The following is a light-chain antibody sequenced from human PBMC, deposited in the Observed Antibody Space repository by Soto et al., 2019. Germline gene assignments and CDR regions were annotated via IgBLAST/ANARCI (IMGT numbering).Light chain of an antibody. CDR2: GAS. Sequence: PVALPLTRGERATLPCRTSQSVSSSYLAWYQQKPGQAPRLLIYGASSRATGIPGRFSGSGSGTDFTLTISRLEPEDFAVYYCQQYGSSPQTFGQGAKVDI. CDR3: QQYGSSPQT. J-gene: IGKJ1*01. CDR1: QSVSSSY. V-gene: IGKV3-20*01.